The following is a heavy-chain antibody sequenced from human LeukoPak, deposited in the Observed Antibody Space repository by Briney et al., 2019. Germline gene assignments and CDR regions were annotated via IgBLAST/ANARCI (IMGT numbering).Heavy chain of an antibody. V-gene: IGHV1-8*02. D-gene: IGHD3-16*02. Sequence: GASVKVSCKASGYTFTSYDINWVRQATGQGLEWMGWMNPNRGNTGYAQEFQGRVTMTRNTSISTAYMELSSLRSEDTAVYYCARGTRMITFGGVIVIGTQDFDYWGQGTLVTVSS. CDR3: ARGTRMITFGGVIVIGTQDFDY. CDR1: GYTFTSYD. J-gene: IGHJ4*02. CDR2: MNPNRGNT.